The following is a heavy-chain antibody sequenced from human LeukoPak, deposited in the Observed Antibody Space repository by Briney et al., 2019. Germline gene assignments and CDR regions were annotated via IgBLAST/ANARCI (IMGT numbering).Heavy chain of an antibody. J-gene: IGHJ4*02. CDR1: GFTFDDYA. CDR2: ISWNSGSI. V-gene: IGHV3-9*01. CDR3: AKDINYDFWSGFDY. D-gene: IGHD3-3*01. Sequence: PGGSLRLSCAASGFTFDDYAVHWVRQAPGKGLEWVSGISWNSGSIGYADSVKGRFTISRDNAKNSLYLQMNSLRAEDTALYYCAKDINYDFWSGFDYWGQGTLVTVSS.